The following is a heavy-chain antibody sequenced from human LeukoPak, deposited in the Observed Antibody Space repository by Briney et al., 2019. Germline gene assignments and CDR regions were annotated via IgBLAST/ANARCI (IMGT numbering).Heavy chain of an antibody. D-gene: IGHD6-19*01. J-gene: IGHJ3*02. CDR2: IWSDGSNK. Sequence: PAGTLSLSCAASGFTFSSYGMNWVRQAPGKGLEWVAVIWSDGSNKYYADPVKGRFTSTRDNSKDTLYLQMNSLRAEDTAVYYCASNLVAGTFDIWGQGTMVTGSS. CDR3: ASNLVAGTFDI. V-gene: IGHV3-33*01. CDR1: GFTFSSYG.